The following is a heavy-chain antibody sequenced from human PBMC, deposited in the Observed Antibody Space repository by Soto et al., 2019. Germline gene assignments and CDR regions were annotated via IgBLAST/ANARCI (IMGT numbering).Heavy chain of an antibody. CDR2: LNSDGST. V-gene: IGHV3-53*01. J-gene: IGHJ4*02. D-gene: IGHD6-6*01. CDR1: GFTVSRGS. Sequence: EVQLVESGGGLIQPGGSPRLSCAASGFTVSRGSMSWVRQAPGKGLEWVSALNSDGSTYYADSVKGRFTISRDNSKNTLYVQINRLRAEDRAVYYCAGSIAAGGSLDYWGQGVLVTVSS. CDR3: AGSIAAGGSLDY.